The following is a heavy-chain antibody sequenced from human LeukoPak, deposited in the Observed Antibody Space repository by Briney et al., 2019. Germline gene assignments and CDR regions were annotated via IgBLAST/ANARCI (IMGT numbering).Heavy chain of an antibody. J-gene: IGHJ4*02. CDR2: ISWNSGSI. D-gene: IGHD4-23*01. V-gene: IGHV3-9*01. Sequence: GGSLRLSCAASGFTFDDYAMHWVRQAPGKGLEWVSGISWNSGSIGYADSVKGRFTISRDNAKNSLYLQMNSLRAEDTALYYCAKDADYGGNSGLDYWGQGTLVTVSS. CDR3: AKDADYGGNSGLDY. CDR1: GFTFDDYA.